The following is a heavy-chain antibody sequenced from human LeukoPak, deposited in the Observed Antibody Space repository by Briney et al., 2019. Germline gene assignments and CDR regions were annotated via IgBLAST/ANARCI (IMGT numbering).Heavy chain of an antibody. CDR2: ISPNNGGT. V-gene: IGHV1-2*02. J-gene: IGHJ5*02. D-gene: IGHD1-26*01. CDR1: GYIFTGYF. Sequence: GASVKVSCKASGYIFTGYFLHWVRQAPGQGLEWMGWISPNNGGTYYAQKFQDRVTMTRDTSISTVYMELSRLRSDDTAVYYCARRVGATRDLDPWGQGTLVTVSS. CDR3: ARRVGATRDLDP.